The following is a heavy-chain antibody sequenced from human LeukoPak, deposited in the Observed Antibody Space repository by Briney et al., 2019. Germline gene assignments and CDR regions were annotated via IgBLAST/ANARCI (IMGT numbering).Heavy chain of an antibody. CDR1: GFSLKTSGVG. CDR2: IYSNDDK. J-gene: IGHJ4*02. Sequence: SGPTLVNPTQTLTLTCTFSGFSLKTSGVGVGWIRQPPGKALEWLAVIYSNDDKRYSPSLKSRLTITKDTSRNEVVVTMTNMDPVDTATYYCAHRPFLRRYFDYWGQGTLGTVSS. D-gene: IGHD2/OR15-2a*01. CDR3: AHRPFLRRYFDY. V-gene: IGHV2-5*01.